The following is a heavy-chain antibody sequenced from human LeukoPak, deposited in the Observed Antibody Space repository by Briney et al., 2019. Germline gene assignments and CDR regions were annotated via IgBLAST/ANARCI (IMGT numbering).Heavy chain of an antibody. D-gene: IGHD4-11*01. CDR2: FDPEDGET. CDR3: ATDSEDDYSHSLLNGGWDL. CDR1: GYTLTELS. Sequence: ASVKVSCKVSGYTLTELSMHWVRQAPGKGLEWMGGFDPEDGETIYAQKFQGRVTMTEDTSTDTAYMELSSLRSEDTAAYYCATDSEDDYSHSLLNGGWDLWGRGTLVTVSS. V-gene: IGHV1-24*01. J-gene: IGHJ2*01.